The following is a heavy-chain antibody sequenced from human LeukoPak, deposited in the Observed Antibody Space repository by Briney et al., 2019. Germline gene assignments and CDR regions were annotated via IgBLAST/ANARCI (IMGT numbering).Heavy chain of an antibody. J-gene: IGHJ2*01. D-gene: IGHD3/OR15-3a*01. Sequence: GGSLRLSCAASGFTFSTYAMSWVRQAPGKGLEWVSGINWNGASTGYVDSVKGRFTISRDNAKNSLYLQMNSLRAEDTALYYCARDGRSLNWYFDLWGRGTLVTVSS. CDR1: GFTFSTYA. CDR2: INWNGAST. V-gene: IGHV3-20*04. CDR3: ARDGRSLNWYFDL.